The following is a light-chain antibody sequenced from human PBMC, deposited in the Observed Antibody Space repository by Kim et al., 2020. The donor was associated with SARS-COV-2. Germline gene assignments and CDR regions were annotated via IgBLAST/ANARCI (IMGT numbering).Light chain of an antibody. CDR3: QVWHSGGDRVV. J-gene: IGLJ2*01. CDR1: NIGDYR. V-gene: IGLV3-21*04. CDR2: SDT. Sequence: APGKTATLTRGGNNIGDYRVHWYQQKPGQAPVLVIHSDTDRPSGISQRFSGSNSGTTATLTITRVEAADEADYFCQVWHSGGDRVVFGGGTQLTVL.